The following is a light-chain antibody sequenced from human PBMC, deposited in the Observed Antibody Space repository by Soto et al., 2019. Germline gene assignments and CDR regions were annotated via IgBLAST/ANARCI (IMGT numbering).Light chain of an antibody. CDR3: QQRSNWPLT. J-gene: IGKJ4*01. CDR1: QSVSSY. Sequence: EIVLTQSPATLSLSPGERATLSCRASQSVSSYFAWYQQKPGQAPRLLIYDASNRAPGIPDRFSGSGSETDFTLTISSREPEDFAVYYCQQRSNWPLTFGVGTSVEIK. CDR2: DAS. V-gene: IGKV3-11*01.